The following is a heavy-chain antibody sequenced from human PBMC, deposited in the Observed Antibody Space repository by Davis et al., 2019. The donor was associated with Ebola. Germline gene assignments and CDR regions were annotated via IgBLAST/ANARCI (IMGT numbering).Heavy chain of an antibody. Sequence: MPSETLSLTCTVPGGSISSSNYYWSWIRQPPGKGLEWIGYIYYSGSTNYNPSLKSRVTISVDTSKNQFSLKMSSVTAADTAVYYCARMVTMVRGVIPWVDPWGQGILVTVSS. CDR3: ARMVTMVRGVIPWVDP. J-gene: IGHJ5*02. CDR1: GGSISSSNYY. V-gene: IGHV4-61*05. D-gene: IGHD3-10*01. CDR2: IYYSGST.